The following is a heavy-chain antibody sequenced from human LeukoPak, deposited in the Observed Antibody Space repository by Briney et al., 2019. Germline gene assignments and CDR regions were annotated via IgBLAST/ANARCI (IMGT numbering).Heavy chain of an antibody. CDR2: ISWNSGSI. Sequence: GRSLRLSCAASGFTFDDYVMHWVRQAPGKGLEWVSGISWNSGSIGYADSVKGRFTISRDNAKNSLDLQMNSLRAEDTAVYYCAKVLVGATYYFDYWGQGTLVTVSS. D-gene: IGHD1-26*01. CDR1: GFTFDDYV. CDR3: AKVLVGATYYFDY. J-gene: IGHJ4*02. V-gene: IGHV3-9*01.